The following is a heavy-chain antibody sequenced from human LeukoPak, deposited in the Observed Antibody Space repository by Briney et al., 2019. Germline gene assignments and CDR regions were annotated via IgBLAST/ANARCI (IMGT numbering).Heavy chain of an antibody. CDR3: ARLAETSDYYGMDV. J-gene: IGHJ6*02. Sequence: GESLKISCRGSGYSFTSYWIVWVRPMPGKGLEWMGIIYPGDPDTRYSPSFQGQVIISADKSIDTAYLRWSSLKASDTAMYYCARLAETSDYYGMDVWGQGTTVTVSS. CDR2: IYPGDPDT. CDR1: GYSFTSYW. V-gene: IGHV5-51*01.